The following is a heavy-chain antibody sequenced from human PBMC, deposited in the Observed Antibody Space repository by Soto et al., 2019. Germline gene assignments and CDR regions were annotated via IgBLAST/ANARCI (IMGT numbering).Heavy chain of an antibody. Sequence: SETLSLTCTVSGGSISSSSYYWGWSRQPPGKGLEWMGSIYYSGSTYYNPSLKSRVTISADTSKNQSSLKMSSVTAADTAVYSCATGYSSSWPYFDYWGQGTLVTVSS. CDR2: IYYSGST. D-gene: IGHD6-13*01. CDR1: GGSISSSSYY. J-gene: IGHJ4*02. V-gene: IGHV4-39*01. CDR3: ATGYSSSWPYFDY.